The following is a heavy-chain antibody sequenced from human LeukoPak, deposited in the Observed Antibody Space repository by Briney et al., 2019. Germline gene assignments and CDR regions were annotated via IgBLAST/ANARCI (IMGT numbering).Heavy chain of an antibody. V-gene: IGHV1-8*01. CDR1: GYSFTSYD. J-gene: IGHJ4*02. CDR2: LNPNSGGS. CDR3: ARGYSYGYGRFDY. D-gene: IGHD5-18*01. Sequence: GASVKVSCKASGYSFTSYDIDWVRQASGQGLEWMGWLNPNSGGSGFAQKFQGRVTLTSNAATNTAYMELSSLRSEDTAVYYCARGYSYGYGRFDYWGQGTLVTVSS.